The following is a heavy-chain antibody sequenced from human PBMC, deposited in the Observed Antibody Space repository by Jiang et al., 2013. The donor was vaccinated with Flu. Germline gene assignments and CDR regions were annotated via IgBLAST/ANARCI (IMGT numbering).Heavy chain of an antibody. D-gene: IGHD7-27*01. CDR2: INPGNGDT. J-gene: IGHJ4*02. Sequence: GAEVKKPGASVKLSCKASGYIFTTYAIHWVRQAPGQSLEWMGWINPGNGDTQYSKRFHGRITITRDTSANTAYVELSSLRSEDTAVYFCARDRGATGDFDYWGQGNLVTVSS. CDR1: GYIFTTYA. CDR3: ARDRGATGDFDY. V-gene: IGHV1-3*01.